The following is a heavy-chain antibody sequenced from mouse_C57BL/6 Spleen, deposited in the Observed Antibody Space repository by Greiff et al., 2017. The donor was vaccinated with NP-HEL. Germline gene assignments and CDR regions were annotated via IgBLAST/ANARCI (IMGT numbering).Heavy chain of an antibody. Sequence: QVQLQQSGAELARPGASVKLSCKASGYTFTSYGISWVKQRTGQGLEWIGEIYPRSGNTYYNEKFKGKATLTADKSSSTAYMELRSLTSEDSAVYFCARGAYYGSSYGDYYAMDYWGQGTSVTVSS. J-gene: IGHJ4*01. D-gene: IGHD1-1*01. CDR1: GYTFTSYG. CDR2: IYPRSGNT. CDR3: ARGAYYGSSYGDYYAMDY. V-gene: IGHV1-81*01.